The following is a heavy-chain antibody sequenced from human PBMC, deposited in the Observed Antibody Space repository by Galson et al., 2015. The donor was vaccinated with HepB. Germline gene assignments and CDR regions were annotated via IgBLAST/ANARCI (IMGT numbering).Heavy chain of an antibody. CDR3: ARRELLEWFDYHFDS. CDR1: GFTFGDYA. D-gene: IGHD3-3*01. V-gene: IGHV3-49*03. CDR2: IRSKNYGGTA. J-gene: IGHJ4*02. Sequence: SLRLSCAGSGFTFGDYAMSWFRQAPGKGLEWVGLIRSKNYGGTAEYAASVKDRFVISRDDSNNIAYLQMNSLKIEDSAVYFCARRELLEWFDYHFDSWGQGTLVTASS.